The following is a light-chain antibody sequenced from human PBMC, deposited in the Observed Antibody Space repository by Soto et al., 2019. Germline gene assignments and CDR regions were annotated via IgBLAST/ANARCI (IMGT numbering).Light chain of an antibody. CDR2: LNSDGIH. Sequence: QPVLTQSPSASASLGASVKLTCTLSSGHSSYAIAWHQQQPEKGPRYLMKLNSDGIHSKGDGIPDRFSGSSSGAERYLTISSLQSEDEADYYCQTWGTGIRVFGGGTKLTVL. CDR3: QTWGTGIRV. J-gene: IGLJ3*02. CDR1: SGHSSYA. V-gene: IGLV4-69*01.